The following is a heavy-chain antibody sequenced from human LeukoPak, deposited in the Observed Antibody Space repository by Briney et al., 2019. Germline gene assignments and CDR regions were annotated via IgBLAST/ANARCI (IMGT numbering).Heavy chain of an antibody. D-gene: IGHD6-19*01. V-gene: IGHV3-48*01. J-gene: IGHJ4*02. CDR2: ISSSSSTI. Sequence: GGSLRLSCAASGFTFSSYSMNWVRQAPGKGLEWVSYISSSSSTIYYADSVKGRFTISRDNAKNSLYLQMNSLRAEDTAVYYCARGRREFWYSSGWYVDYWGQGTLVTVSS. CDR1: GFTFSSYS. CDR3: ARGRREFWYSSGWYVDY.